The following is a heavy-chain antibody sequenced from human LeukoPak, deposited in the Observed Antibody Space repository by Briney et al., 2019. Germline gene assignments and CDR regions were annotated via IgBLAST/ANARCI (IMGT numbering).Heavy chain of an antibody. D-gene: IGHD3-3*01. CDR3: ASAAGSGYYPFDY. J-gene: IGHJ4*02. CDR1: GGSISSYY. V-gene: IGHV4-59*01. CDR2: IYYSGST. Sequence: SETLSLTCTVSGGSISSYYWSWIRQPPGKGLEWIGYIYYSGSTNYSPSLKSRVTISVDTSKNQFSLKLSSVTAADTAVYYCASAAGSGYYPFDYWGQGTLVTVSS.